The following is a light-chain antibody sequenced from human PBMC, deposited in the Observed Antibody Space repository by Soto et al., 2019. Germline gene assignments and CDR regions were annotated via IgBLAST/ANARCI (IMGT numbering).Light chain of an antibody. Sequence: SDQTRVAHECRSPGQSSTINNNETSSDVGGYNYVSWYQHHPGKAPKLLIYDVSNRPSGASNRFSGSKSGNTASLTISGLQAEDEADYYCSSYTSSSTYVFGTGTKVTVL. V-gene: IGLV2-14*03. CDR1: SSDVGGYNY. CDR2: DVS. CDR3: SSYTSSSTYV. J-gene: IGLJ1*01.